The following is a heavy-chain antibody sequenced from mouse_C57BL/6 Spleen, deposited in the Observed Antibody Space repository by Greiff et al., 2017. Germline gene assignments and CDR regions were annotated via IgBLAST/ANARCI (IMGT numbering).Heavy chain of an antibody. V-gene: IGHV1-77*01. CDR3: AVNWNVYFDY. D-gene: IGHD4-1*01. J-gene: IGHJ2*01. CDR2: IGPGSGST. CDR1: GYTFTDYY. Sequence: VQLQQSGAELVKPGASVKISCKASGYTFTDYYINWVKQRPGQGLEWIGKIGPGSGSTYYNEKFKGKATLTADKSSSTAYMQLSSLTSADSAVYVCAVNWNVYFDYWGQGTTLTVSS.